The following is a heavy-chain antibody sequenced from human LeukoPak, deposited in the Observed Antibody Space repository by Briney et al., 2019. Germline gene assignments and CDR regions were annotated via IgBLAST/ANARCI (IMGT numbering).Heavy chain of an antibody. CDR1: GYTFTSYG. Sequence: ASVKVSCKASGYTFTSYGISWVRQAPGQGLEWMGWISAYNGNTNYAQKLQGRVTMTTDTSTSTAYKELRSLRSDDTAVYYCARDPGIAAAGLGYWGQGTLVTVSS. CDR2: ISAYNGNT. D-gene: IGHD6-13*01. V-gene: IGHV1-18*01. CDR3: ARDPGIAAAGLGY. J-gene: IGHJ4*02.